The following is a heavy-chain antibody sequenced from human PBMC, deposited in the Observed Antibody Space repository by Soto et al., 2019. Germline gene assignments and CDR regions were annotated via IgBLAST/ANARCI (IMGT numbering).Heavy chain of an antibody. D-gene: IGHD6-13*01. J-gene: IGHJ5*02. CDR3: ARGPQLGAAAGGDWFDP. V-gene: IGHV3-11*05. CDR2: ISSSSSYT. CDR1: GFTFSDYY. Sequence: GGSLRLSCAASGFTFSDYYMSWIRQAPGKGLEWVSYISSSSSYTNYADSVKGRFTISRDNAKNSLYLQMNSLRAEDTAVYYCARGPQLGAAAGGDWFDPWGQGTLVTVSS.